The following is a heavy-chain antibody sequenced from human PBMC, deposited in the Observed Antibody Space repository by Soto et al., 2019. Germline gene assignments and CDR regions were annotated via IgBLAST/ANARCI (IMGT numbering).Heavy chain of an antibody. J-gene: IGHJ5*02. CDR1: GFSFSTSGVG. CDR3: VSGSFPNWFDP. D-gene: IGHD3-10*01. CDR2: SYWNDDK. Sequence: QITLKESGPTLVKPTQTLTLTCTFSGFSFSTSGVGVGWIRQPPGKALEWLALSYWNDDKRYRPSLKSRLTITNDPSKHQRDLTMPNMDPVDPAIYYCVSGSFPNWFDPWGQGLLVTVSS. V-gene: IGHV2-5*01.